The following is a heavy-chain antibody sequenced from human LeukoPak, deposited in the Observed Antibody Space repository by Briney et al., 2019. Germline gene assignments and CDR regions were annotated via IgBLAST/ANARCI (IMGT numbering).Heavy chain of an antibody. D-gene: IGHD2-2*02. V-gene: IGHV3-30*03. CDR3: ATLGDIVVVPAAISGLDNWFDP. CDR2: ISYDGSNK. CDR1: GFTFSIYG. Sequence: GRSLRLSCAAYGFTFSIYGMHWVRQAPGKGLEWVAVISYDGSNKYYADSVKGRFTISRDNSKNTLYLQMNSLRAEDTAVYYCATLGDIVVVPAAISGLDNWFDPWGQGTLVTVSS. J-gene: IGHJ5*02.